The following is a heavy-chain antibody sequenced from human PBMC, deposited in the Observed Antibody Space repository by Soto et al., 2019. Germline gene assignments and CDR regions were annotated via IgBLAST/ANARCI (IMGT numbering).Heavy chain of an antibody. D-gene: IGHD2-8*01. CDR1: GGSFSGYY. J-gene: IGHJ6*02. V-gene: IGHV4-34*01. CDR3: AGRSFTNGVTLSYYYYGMDV. CDR2: INHSGST. Sequence: PSETLSLTCAVYGGSFSGYYWSWIRQPPGKGLEWIGEINHSGSTNYNPSLKSRVTISVDTSKNQFSLKLSSVTAADTAVYYCAGRSFTNGVTLSYYYYGMDVWGQGTTVTVSS.